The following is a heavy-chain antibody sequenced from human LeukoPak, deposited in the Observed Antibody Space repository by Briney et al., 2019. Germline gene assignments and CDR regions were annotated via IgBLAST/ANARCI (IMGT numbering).Heavy chain of an antibody. D-gene: IGHD1-7*01. CDR1: GYTFTSYD. J-gene: IGHJ6*02. CDR2: MNPNSGNT. CDR3: ASLVTGTTFGYYYYGVDV. Sequence: ASVKVSCKASGYTFTSYDINWVRQATGQGLEWMGWMNPNSGNTGYAQKFQGRVTMTRNTSISTAYMELSSLRSEDTAVYYCASLVTGTTFGYYYYGVDVWGQGTTVTVSS. V-gene: IGHV1-8*01.